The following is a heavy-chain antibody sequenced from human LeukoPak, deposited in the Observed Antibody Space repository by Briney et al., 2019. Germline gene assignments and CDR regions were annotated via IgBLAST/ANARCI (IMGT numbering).Heavy chain of an antibody. V-gene: IGHV1-69*13. J-gene: IGHJ4*02. CDR2: IIPIFGTA. Sequence: SVTVSCKASGGTFSSYAISWVRQAPGQGLEWMGGIIPIFGTANYAQKFQGRVTITADESTSTAYMELSSLRSEDTAVYYCARDLDYYDSSGYSSDYWGQGTLVTVSS. D-gene: IGHD3-22*01. CDR3: ARDLDYYDSSGYSSDY. CDR1: GGTFSSYA.